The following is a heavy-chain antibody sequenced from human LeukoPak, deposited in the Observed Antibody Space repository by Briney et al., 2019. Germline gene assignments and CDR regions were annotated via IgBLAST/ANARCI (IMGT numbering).Heavy chain of an antibody. D-gene: IGHD1-26*01. CDR1: GGTFSSYA. CDR2: IIPIFGTA. J-gene: IGHJ4*02. V-gene: IGHV1-69*05. CDR3: ARDLGGATKDY. Sequence: ASVKVSCKASGGTFSSYAISWVRQAPGQGLERMGGIIPIFGTANYAQKFQGRVTITTDESTSTAYMELSSLRSEDTAVYYCARDLGGATKDYWGQGTLVTVSS.